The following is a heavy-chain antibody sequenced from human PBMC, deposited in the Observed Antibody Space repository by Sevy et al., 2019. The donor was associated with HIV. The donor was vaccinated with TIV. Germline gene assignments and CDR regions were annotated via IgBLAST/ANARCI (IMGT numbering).Heavy chain of an antibody. Sequence: ASVKVSCKASGGTFSSYAISWVRQAPGQGLEWMGGIIPIFGTANYAQKFQGRVTITADESTSTAYMELSSLRSEDTAGYYCARGDGSGNGYFDYWGQGTLVTVSS. D-gene: IGHD3-10*01. J-gene: IGHJ4*02. V-gene: IGHV1-69*13. CDR1: GGTFSSYA. CDR2: IIPIFGTA. CDR3: ARGDGSGNGYFDY.